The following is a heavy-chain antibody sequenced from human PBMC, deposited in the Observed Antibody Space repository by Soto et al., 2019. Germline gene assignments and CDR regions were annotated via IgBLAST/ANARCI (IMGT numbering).Heavy chain of an antibody. Sequence: PGGSLRLSCGVSGFTFSSYGMHWVRQAPGRGLEWVAVISYDGSNKYYADSVKGRFTISRDNSKNTLYLQMNSLRAEDTAVYYCAKDPVDTAMLFDYWGQGTLVTAPQ. J-gene: IGHJ4*02. CDR1: GFTFSSYG. V-gene: IGHV3-30*18. D-gene: IGHD5-18*01. CDR2: ISYDGSNK. CDR3: AKDPVDTAMLFDY.